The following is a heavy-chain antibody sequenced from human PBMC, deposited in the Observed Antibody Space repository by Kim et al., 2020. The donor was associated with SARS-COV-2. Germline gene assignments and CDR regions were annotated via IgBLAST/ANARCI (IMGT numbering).Heavy chain of an antibody. CDR2: IGTKADT. D-gene: IGHD1-20*01. CDR3: ARGPIEEGIRATKGYFDL. Sequence: GRSLRLSCAASGFTFSSYDMHWVRQGTEKGLEWVSSIGTKADTYYPDSVKDRFTISRENAKDSFYLQMNSLRAEDTAVYYCARGPIEEGIRATKGYFDLWGRGTVVTVSS. V-gene: IGHV3-13*04. J-gene: IGHJ2*01. CDR1: GFTFSSYD.